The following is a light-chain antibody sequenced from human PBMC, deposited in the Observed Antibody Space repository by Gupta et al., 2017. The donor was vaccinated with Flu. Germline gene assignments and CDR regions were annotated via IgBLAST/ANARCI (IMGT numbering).Light chain of an antibody. V-gene: IGKV2-28*01. CDR2: SGS. CDR3: MKGLQTPVT. Sequence: VTPGEPAAISSRGKEGLRNSNGCNFVDWYQQKPGQTPKLLIYSGSNRASGVPDRCSGSGSGTDCTLKISRVEAKDVAVDYCMKGLQTPVTFGQGTRLEIK. CDR1: EGLRNSNGCNF. J-gene: IGKJ5*01.